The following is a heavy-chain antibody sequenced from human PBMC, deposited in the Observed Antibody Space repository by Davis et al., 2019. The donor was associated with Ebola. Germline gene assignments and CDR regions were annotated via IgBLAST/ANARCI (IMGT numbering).Heavy chain of an antibody. CDR3: ARGDALDI. CDR2: IYTGDSNT. Sequence: GESLKISCKDSGNSFTTHWIGWVRQMPGKGLEWMGLIYTGDSNTRYSPSFQGQVTISADTSIATAYLQWSSLKASDTAIYYCARGDALDIWGQGTMVAVSS. J-gene: IGHJ3*02. CDR1: GNSFTTHW. V-gene: IGHV5-51*01.